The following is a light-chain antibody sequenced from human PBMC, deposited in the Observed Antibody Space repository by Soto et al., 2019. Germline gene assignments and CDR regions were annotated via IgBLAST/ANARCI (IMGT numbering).Light chain of an antibody. V-gene: IGLV1-40*01. Sequence: QLVLTQPPSVSGAPGQRVTISCTGSSSNIGAGYDVHWYQQLPGTAPKLLIYRNSNRPSGVPDRFSGSKSGTSASLAITGLQAEDEADYYCQSYDSRLSDSVVFGGGTKVTVL. CDR1: SSNIGAGYD. J-gene: IGLJ2*01. CDR3: QSYDSRLSDSVV. CDR2: RNS.